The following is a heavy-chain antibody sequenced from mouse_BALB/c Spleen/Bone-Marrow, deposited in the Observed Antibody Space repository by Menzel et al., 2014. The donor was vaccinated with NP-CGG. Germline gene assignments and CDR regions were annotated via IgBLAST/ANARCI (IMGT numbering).Heavy chain of an antibody. J-gene: IGHJ3*01. Sequence: QVQLQQSGPELGSHGPSANLSSKAFAYTFISYWRNWVKQRPEQGLEGIGGVDPYVSEIHYNQKFKDKAILNVDKSSSTAYMQLSSLTSEDAAVYYCARERDCDVFSYWGQGTLVTVSA. CDR2: VDPYVSEI. CDR1: AYTFISYW. CDR3: ARERDCDVFSY. V-gene: IGHV1-52*01.